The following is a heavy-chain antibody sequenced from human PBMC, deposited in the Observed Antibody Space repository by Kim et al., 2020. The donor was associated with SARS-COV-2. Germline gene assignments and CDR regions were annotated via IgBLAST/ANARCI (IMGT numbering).Heavy chain of an antibody. CDR2: IYSGGST. CDR3: AREIVVVPAAINTYYYYGMDV. D-gene: IGHD2-2*01. CDR1: GFTVSSNY. J-gene: IGHJ6*02. Sequence: GGSLRLSCAASGFTVSSNYMSWVRQAPGKGLEWVSVIYSGGSTYYADSVKGRFTISRDNSKNTLYLQMNSLRAEDTAVYYCAREIVVVPAAINTYYYYGMDVWGQGATVTVSS. V-gene: IGHV3-53*01.